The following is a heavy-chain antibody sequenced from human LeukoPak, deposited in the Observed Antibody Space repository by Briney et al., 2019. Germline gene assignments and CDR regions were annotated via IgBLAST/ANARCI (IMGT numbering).Heavy chain of an antibody. CDR3: ASTPYYDSSGYWFDP. V-gene: IGHV3-64*01. D-gene: IGHD3-22*01. J-gene: IGHJ5*02. CDR2: ISSNGGST. CDR1: GFTFSSYA. Sequence: GGSLRLSCAASGFTFSSYAMHWVRQAPGKGLEYVSAISSNGGSTYHASFVKGRFTISRDNSKNTLYLQMNSLRAEDTAVYYCASTPYYDSSGYWFDPWGQGTLVTVSS.